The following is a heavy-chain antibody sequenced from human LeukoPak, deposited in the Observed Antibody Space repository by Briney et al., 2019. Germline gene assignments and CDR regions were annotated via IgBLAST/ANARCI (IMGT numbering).Heavy chain of an antibody. Sequence: GGSLRLSCAASGFTFSSYAMHWVRQAPGKGLEWVAVISYDGSNKYYAGSVKGRFTISRDNSKNTLYLQMNSLRAEDTAVYYCASVDTAMATGGLDYWGQGALVTVSS. V-gene: IGHV3-30*04. J-gene: IGHJ4*02. D-gene: IGHD5-18*01. CDR1: GFTFSSYA. CDR2: ISYDGSNK. CDR3: ASVDTAMATGGLDY.